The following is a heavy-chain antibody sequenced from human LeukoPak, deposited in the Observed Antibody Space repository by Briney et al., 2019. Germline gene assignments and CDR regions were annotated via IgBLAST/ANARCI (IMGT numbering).Heavy chain of an antibody. J-gene: IGHJ6*03. CDR3: ARLYYYGSGSYYMFYYYYYMDV. CDR2: ISAYNGNT. V-gene: IGHV1-18*01. CDR1: GYTFTSYG. Sequence: ASVKVSCKASGYTFTSYGISWVRQAPGQGLEWMGWISAYNGNTNYAQKLQGRVTITTDTSTSTAYMELRSLRSDDTAVYYCARLYYYGSGSYYMFYYYYYMDVWGKGTTVTVSS. D-gene: IGHD3-10*01.